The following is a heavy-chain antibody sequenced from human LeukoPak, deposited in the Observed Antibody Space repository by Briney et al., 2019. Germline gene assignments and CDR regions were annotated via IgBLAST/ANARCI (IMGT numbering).Heavy chain of an antibody. Sequence: GGSLRLSCGISGFSFTDFAMTWVRQAPGKGLEWVSSISFTGDRTYYADSVKGRFTISRDFSTNTLLLQLNSLRAEDTAVYYCAKDELVVAAPIFDYWGQGTLVTVSS. CDR3: AKDELVVAAPIFDY. D-gene: IGHD2-15*01. CDR2: ISFTGDRT. V-gene: IGHV3-23*01. CDR1: GFSFTDFA. J-gene: IGHJ4*02.